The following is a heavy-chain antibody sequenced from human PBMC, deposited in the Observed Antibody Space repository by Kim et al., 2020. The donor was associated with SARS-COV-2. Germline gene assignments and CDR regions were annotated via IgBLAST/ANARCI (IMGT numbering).Heavy chain of an antibody. CDR2: ISYDGSNK. CDR3: AKDQGGYSSSWTNFDY. V-gene: IGHV3-30*18. D-gene: IGHD6-13*01. CDR1: GFTFSSYG. Sequence: GGSLRLSCAASGFTFSSYGMHWVRQAPGKGLEWVAVISYDGSNKYYADSVKGRFTISRDNSKNTLYLQMNSLRAEDTAVYYCAKDQGGYSSSWTNFDYWGQGTLVTVSS. J-gene: IGHJ4*02.